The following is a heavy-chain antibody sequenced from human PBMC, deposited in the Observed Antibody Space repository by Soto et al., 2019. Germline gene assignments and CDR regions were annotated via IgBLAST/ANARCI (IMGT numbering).Heavy chain of an antibody. Sequence: GGSLRLSCAASGFTFSSYGMHWVRQAPGKGLEWVAVIWYDGSNKYYADSVKGRFTISRDNSKNTLYLQMNSLRAEDTAVYYCARGNSGEQQLRYYYYGMDVWGQGTTVTVSS. CDR2: IWYDGSNK. CDR3: ARGNSGEQQLRYYYYGMDV. CDR1: GFTFSSYG. V-gene: IGHV3-33*01. D-gene: IGHD6-13*01. J-gene: IGHJ6*02.